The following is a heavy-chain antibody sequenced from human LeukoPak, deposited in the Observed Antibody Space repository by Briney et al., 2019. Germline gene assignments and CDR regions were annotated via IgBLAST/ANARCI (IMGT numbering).Heavy chain of an antibody. CDR2: IIPIFGTA. V-gene: IGHV1-69*05. CDR3: ARVVPLAAGYDRAGYYFDY. J-gene: IGHJ4*02. Sequence: SVKVSCKASGGTFISYAISWVRQAPGQGLEWMGGIIPIFGTANYAQKFQGRVTITTDESTSTAYMELSSLRSEDTAVYYCARVVPLAAGYDRAGYYFDYWGQGTLVTVSS. CDR1: GGTFISYA. D-gene: IGHD3-22*01.